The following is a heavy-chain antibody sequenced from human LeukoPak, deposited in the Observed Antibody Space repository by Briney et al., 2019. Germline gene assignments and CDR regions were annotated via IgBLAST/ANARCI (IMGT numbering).Heavy chain of an antibody. J-gene: IGHJ3*02. D-gene: IGHD4-17*01. CDR2: ISGSGGST. CDR1: GFTFDDYA. Sequence: PGGSLRLSCAASGFTFDDYAMHWVRQAPGKGLEWVSLISGSGGSTYYADSVKGRFTISRDNSKNTLYLQMNSLRAEDTAVYYCAKDLGDYGDYIDAFAIWGQGTMVTVSS. V-gene: IGHV3-23*01. CDR3: AKDLGDYGDYIDAFAI.